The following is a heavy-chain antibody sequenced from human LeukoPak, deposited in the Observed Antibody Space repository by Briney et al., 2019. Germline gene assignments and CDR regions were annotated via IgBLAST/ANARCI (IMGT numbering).Heavy chain of an antibody. Sequence: PSQTLSLTCTVSGGSISSGDYYWSWIRQPPGKGLEWIGYICYSGSTYYNPSLKSRVTISVDTSKNQFSLKLSSVTAADTAVYYCARVLYYYDSSGYYRRNDAFDIWGQGTMVTVSS. D-gene: IGHD3-22*01. CDR2: ICYSGST. V-gene: IGHV4-30-4*08. CDR1: GGSISSGDYY. CDR3: ARVLYYYDSSGYYRRNDAFDI. J-gene: IGHJ3*02.